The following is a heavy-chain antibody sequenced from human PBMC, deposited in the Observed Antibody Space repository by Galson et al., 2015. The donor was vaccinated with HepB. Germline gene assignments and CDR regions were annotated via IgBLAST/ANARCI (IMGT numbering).Heavy chain of an antibody. CDR1: GDSMNNHQ. CDR2: LFYSGTT. CDR3: ARDSRMGSFDI. J-gene: IGHJ3*02. Sequence: ETLSLTCTVSGDSMNNHQWAWIRQPPGKRLEWTGSLFYSGTTSYNPSLRSRVILSGDTSKNQFSLKVKSLSAADTAVYYCARDSRMGSFDIWGLGTLVSVSS. V-gene: IGHV4-59*11.